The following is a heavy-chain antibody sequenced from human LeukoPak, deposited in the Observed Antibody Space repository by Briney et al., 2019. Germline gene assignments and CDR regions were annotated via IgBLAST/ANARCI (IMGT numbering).Heavy chain of an antibody. D-gene: IGHD5-12*01. CDR2: IHNDGTMG. J-gene: IGHJ6*04. Sequence: GGSLRLSCATSGFTFSRLGMQWVRQAPGKGLEWVAVIHNDGTMGQYADSVKGRFTISKDFSRNTLHLQMHSLRDDDTAVYYCAKEGDEFRGYLDVWGKGTTVTVSS. CDR1: GFTFSRLG. V-gene: IGHV3-30*02. CDR3: AKEGDEFRGYLDV.